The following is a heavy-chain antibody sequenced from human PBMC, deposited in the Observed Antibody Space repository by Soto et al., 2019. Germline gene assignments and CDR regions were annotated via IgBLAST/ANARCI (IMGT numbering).Heavy chain of an antibody. V-gene: IGHV3-21*01. CDR1: GVTFNTYT. Sequence: LRLSCAASGVTFNTYTLTWVRQAPGKGLEWVSSISSTSTSIYYADSVKGRFTISRDNAKNSLYLQMNSLRAEDTAVYYCTRDPGQFYYGINWFDPWGQGTLVTVSS. J-gene: IGHJ5*02. D-gene: IGHD3-10*01. CDR3: TRDPGQFYYGINWFDP. CDR2: ISSTSTSI.